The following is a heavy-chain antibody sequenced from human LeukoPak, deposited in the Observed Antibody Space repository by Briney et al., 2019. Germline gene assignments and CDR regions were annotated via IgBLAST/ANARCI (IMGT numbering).Heavy chain of an antibody. Sequence: TLSPTCTVSGGSISSSSYYWSWIRQPAGKGLEWIGRLYASGSTSYNPSLKSRVTISVDTSKNQFSLKLSSVTAADTAVYYCASWNLDDMFAFDIWGQGTMVTVSS. CDR2: LYASGST. CDR1: GGSISSSSYY. D-gene: IGHD1-1*01. J-gene: IGHJ3*02. CDR3: ASWNLDDMFAFDI. V-gene: IGHV4-61*02.